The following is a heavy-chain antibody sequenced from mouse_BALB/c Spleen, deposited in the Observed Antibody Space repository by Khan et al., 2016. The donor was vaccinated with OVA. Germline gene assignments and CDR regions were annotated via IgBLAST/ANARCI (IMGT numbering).Heavy chain of an antibody. CDR3: AISGYDDFAY. CDR2: IYPGDGDT. D-gene: IGHD2-14*01. V-gene: IGHV1-80*01. CDR1: GYAFSNYW. J-gene: IGHJ3*01. Sequence: QVQLQQSGAELVRPGSSVKISCKASGYAFSNYWMNWVKQRPGQGLEWIGQIYPGDGDTSFNGKFRGKSTLTADKSSSTAYMQLTSLTSEDSAVFFGAISGYDDFAYWGQGTLVTVSA.